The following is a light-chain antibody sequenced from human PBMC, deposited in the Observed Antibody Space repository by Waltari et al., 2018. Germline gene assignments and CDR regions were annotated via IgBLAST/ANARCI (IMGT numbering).Light chain of an antibody. Sequence: DIVMTQSPDSLSVSLGERATINCKSSLSVFYSSNNKNYLAWYQQKVGQPPKLLIYWASTREAGVPDRFRGSGSGTDFTLTISSLQAEDVAVYYCQQYYSAPQTFGPGTTVDIK. CDR2: WAS. CDR1: LSVFYSSNNKNY. CDR3: QQYYSAPQT. J-gene: IGKJ3*01. V-gene: IGKV4-1*01.